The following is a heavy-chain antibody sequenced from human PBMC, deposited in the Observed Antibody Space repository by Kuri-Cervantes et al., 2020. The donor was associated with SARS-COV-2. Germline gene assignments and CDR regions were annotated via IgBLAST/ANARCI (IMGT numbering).Heavy chain of an antibody. CDR2: IYPGDSDT. J-gene: IGHJ6*03. CDR3: ARRAYGEEVDYYYMDV. D-gene: IGHD4-17*01. CDR1: GYSFTGYW. V-gene: IGHV5-51*01. Sequence: GGSLRLSCKGSGYSFTGYWIAWVRQMPGEGLECMGIIYPGDSDTRYSPSFQGQVTISADKSINTAFLQWSSLKASDTAIYYCARRAYGEEVDYYYMDVWGKGTAVTVSS.